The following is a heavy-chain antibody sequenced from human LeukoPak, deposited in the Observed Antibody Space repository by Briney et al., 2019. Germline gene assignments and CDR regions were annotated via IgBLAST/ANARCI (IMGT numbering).Heavy chain of an antibody. D-gene: IGHD3-22*01. CDR1: GYSISSGYY. CDR3: ARDFPHYYDSSGYHYYFDY. CDR2: IYHSGST. J-gene: IGHJ4*02. Sequence: SETLSLTCTVSGYSISSGYYWGWIRPPPGKGLEWIGSIYHSGSTYYNPSLKSRVTISVDTSKNQLSLKLSSVTAADTAVYYCARDFPHYYDSSGYHYYFDYWGQGTLVTVSS. V-gene: IGHV4-38-2*02.